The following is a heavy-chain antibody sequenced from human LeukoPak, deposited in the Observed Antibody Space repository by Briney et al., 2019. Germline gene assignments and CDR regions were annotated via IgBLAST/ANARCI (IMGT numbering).Heavy chain of an antibody. D-gene: IGHD4-23*01. V-gene: IGHV1-2*02. J-gene: IGHJ6*01. CDR1: GYTFIVYY. CDR2: IKPNSGGT. CDR3: ARGGYGGNVIRDCMFV. Sequence: ASVTVSFKASGYTFIVYYLHWVRQAPGQGKEWMGWIKPNSGGTNYSKKSHGRVTMIRDTSISTFSMELCRLRPDDTAADYGARGGYGGNVIRDCMFVWGDGGTVTVSS.